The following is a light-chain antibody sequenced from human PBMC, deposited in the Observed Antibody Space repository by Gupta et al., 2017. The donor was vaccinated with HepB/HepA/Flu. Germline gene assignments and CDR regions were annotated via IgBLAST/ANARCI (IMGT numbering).Light chain of an antibody. CDR3: ISYTTSNTWV. CDR1: SSDVGVYNY. CDR2: DVS. Sequence: QSALPQPASVSGSPGQSITISCTGTSSDVGVYNYVSWYQQHPGKAPKLMIYDVSGRPAGVSGRFSGSKAGNVASLTISGHQEEDEADYYCISYTTSNTWVFGGGTKLTVL. J-gene: IGLJ3*02. V-gene: IGLV2-14*01.